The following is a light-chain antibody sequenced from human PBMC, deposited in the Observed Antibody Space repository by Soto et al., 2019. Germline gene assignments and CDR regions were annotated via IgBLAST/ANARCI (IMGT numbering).Light chain of an antibody. CDR3: LLTFNTHIP. Sequence: DVQMTQSPSSLSASAGDTVNITCRASQNIADYLSWYQQKPGKAPKLLMTSSSILHDGVSSRFSGDGSGIAFTLTITGLQPEDFASYYCLLTFNTHIPFGGGTTVEVK. J-gene: IGKJ4*01. CDR2: SSS. CDR1: QNIADY. V-gene: IGKV1-39*01.